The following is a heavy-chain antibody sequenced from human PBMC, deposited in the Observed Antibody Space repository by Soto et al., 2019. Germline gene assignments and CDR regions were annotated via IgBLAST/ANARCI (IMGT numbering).Heavy chain of an antibody. CDR3: ARDQGHDYGESWFDP. CDR1: GYTFTSYA. D-gene: IGHD4-17*01. Sequence: GASVKVSCKASGYTFTSYAMHWVRQAPGQRLEWMGWINAGNGNTKYSQKFQGRVTITRDTSASTAYMELSSLRSEDTAVYYCARDQGHDYGESWFDPWGQGTLVTVSS. V-gene: IGHV1-3*01. CDR2: INAGNGNT. J-gene: IGHJ5*02.